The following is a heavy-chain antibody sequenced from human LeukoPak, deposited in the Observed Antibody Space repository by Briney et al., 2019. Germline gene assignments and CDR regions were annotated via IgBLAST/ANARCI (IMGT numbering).Heavy chain of an antibody. CDR2: INPNSGDT. Sequence: GASVKVSCKASGYTFTDYYMHWVRQAPGQGLEWMGWINPNSGDTNYAQKFQGRLTMTRDTSISKAYVELSNLRSDDTAVYYCATEGNFWSGISWGQGTLVTVSS. D-gene: IGHD3-3*01. J-gene: IGHJ4*02. CDR1: GYTFTDYY. CDR3: ATEGNFWSGIS. V-gene: IGHV1-2*02.